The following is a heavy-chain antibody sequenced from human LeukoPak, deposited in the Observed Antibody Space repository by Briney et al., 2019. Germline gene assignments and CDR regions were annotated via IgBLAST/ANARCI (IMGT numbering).Heavy chain of an antibody. CDR1: GGTFSSYA. Sequence: SVKVSCKASGGTFSSYAISWVRQAPGQGLEWMGGIIPIFGTANYAQKFQGRVTITADESTSTAYMELSSLRSEDTAVYYCARDLRRGYDFWTPEYGMDVRGQGTTVTVSS. J-gene: IGHJ6*02. D-gene: IGHD3-3*01. V-gene: IGHV1-69*13. CDR2: IIPIFGTA. CDR3: ARDLRRGYDFWTPEYGMDV.